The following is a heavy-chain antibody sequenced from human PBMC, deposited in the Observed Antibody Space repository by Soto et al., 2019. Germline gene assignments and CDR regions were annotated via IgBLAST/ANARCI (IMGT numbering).Heavy chain of an antibody. V-gene: IGHV3-33*01. J-gene: IGHJ4*02. CDR2: IWYDGGNK. CDR1: GFSFSIFG. Sequence: QVHLVESGGGVVQPGTSLRLSCAASGFSFSIFGMHWVRQAPGKGLEWVAGIWYDGGNKYYADSVKGRFSISRDNSKNTLYLQMNSLRAEDTAVYYCARDDKDEYGADRGGFGCWGQGTLVTVSS. CDR3: ARDDKDEYGADRGGFGC. D-gene: IGHD2-8*01.